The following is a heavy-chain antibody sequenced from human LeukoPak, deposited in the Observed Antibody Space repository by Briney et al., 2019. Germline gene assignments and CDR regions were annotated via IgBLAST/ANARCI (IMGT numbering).Heavy chain of an antibody. Sequence: ASETLSLTCTVSGGSISSSSYYWGWIRQPPGKGLEWIGSIYYSGSTYYNPSHKSRVTISVDTSKNQFSLKLSSVTAADTAVYYCARSGFDSSGADAFDIWGQGTMVTVSS. V-gene: IGHV4-39*07. J-gene: IGHJ3*02. D-gene: IGHD3-22*01. CDR2: IYYSGST. CDR1: GGSISSSSYY. CDR3: ARSGFDSSGADAFDI.